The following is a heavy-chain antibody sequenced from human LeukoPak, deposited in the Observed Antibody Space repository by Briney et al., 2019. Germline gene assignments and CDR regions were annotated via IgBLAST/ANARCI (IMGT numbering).Heavy chain of an antibody. D-gene: IGHD2-2*01. CDR1: NGSISSYY. Sequence: PSGTLSLTCTVSNGSISSYYWSWIRQPAGKGLEWIGRIHTSGSTNYNPSLKSRVTISVDTSKNQFSLKLSSVTAADTAVYYCARGRRVHFVAVPAAINFDYWGQGTLVTVSS. V-gene: IGHV4-4*07. CDR2: IHTSGST. CDR3: ARGRRVHFVAVPAAINFDY. J-gene: IGHJ4*02.